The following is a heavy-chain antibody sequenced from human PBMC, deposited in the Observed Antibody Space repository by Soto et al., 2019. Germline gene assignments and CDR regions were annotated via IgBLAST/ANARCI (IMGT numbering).Heavy chain of an antibody. V-gene: IGHV1-69*04. CDR2: IIPILGIG. J-gene: IGHJ6*03. CDR1: GGTFSSYA. Sequence: QVQLVQSGAEVKKPGSSVKVSCKASGGTFSSYAFNWVRQAPGQGLEWMGRIIPILGIGDYAQRFQGRVTITADKSTSTVHMELSSLRSEDTAVYYCARNPRAVAAMHMDVWGKGTMVTVSS. CDR3: ARNPRAVAAMHMDV. D-gene: IGHD6-19*01.